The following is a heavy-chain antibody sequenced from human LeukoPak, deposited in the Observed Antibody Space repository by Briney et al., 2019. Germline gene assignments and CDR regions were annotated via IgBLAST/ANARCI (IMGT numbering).Heavy chain of an antibody. CDR1: GGTFSSYA. D-gene: IGHD6-13*01. J-gene: IGHJ6*02. V-gene: IGHV1-69*04. CDR2: VIPILGIA. CDR3: ARFSLDYGMDV. Sequence: SVKVSCKASGGTFSSYAISWVRQAPGQGLEWMGRVIPILGIANYAQKFQGRVTITADKSTSTAYMELSSLRSEDTAVYYCARFSLDYGMDVWGQGTTVTVSS.